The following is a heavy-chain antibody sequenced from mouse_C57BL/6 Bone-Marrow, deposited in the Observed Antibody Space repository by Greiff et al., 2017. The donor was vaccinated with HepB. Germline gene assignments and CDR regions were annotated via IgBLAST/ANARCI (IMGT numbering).Heavy chain of an antibody. J-gene: IGHJ2*01. D-gene: IGHD2-14*01. V-gene: IGHV1-82*01. CDR1: GYAFSSSW. CDR3: ARSGVLRYYFDY. Sequence: LLESGPELVKPGASVKISCKASGYAFSSSWMNWVKQRPGKGLEWIGRIYPGDGDTNYNGKFKGKATLTADKSSSTAYMQLSSLTSEDSAVYFCARSGVLRYYFDYWGQGTTLTVSS. CDR2: IYPGDGDT.